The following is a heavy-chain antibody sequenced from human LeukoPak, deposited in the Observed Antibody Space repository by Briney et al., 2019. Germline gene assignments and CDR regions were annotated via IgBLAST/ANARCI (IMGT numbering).Heavy chain of an antibody. J-gene: IGHJ6*03. CDR2: INHSGST. CDR1: GGSISSSNYY. CDR3: ARVRPQVVARRYYYYYMDV. D-gene: IGHD2-2*01. Sequence: PSETLSLTSTVSGGSISSSNYYWSWIRQPPGKGLEWIGEINHSGSTNYNPSLKSRVTISVDTSKNQFSLKLSSVTAADTAVYYCARVRPQVVARRYYYYYMDVWGKGTTVTVSS. V-gene: IGHV4-39*07.